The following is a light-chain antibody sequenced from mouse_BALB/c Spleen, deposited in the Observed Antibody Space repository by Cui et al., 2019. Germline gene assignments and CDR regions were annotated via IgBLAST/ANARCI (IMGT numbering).Light chain of an antibody. CDR2: STS. V-gene: IGKV4-80*01. Sequence: QIVLTQSQAIMSASLGEEIAVTCRASSSVSYMHWYQQKSGTSPKLLIYSTSNLASGVPSRFSGSGSGTFYSLTISSVEAEDAADYYCHQWSSYPWTFGGGTKLEIK. J-gene: IGKJ1*01. CDR1: SSVSY. CDR3: HQWSSYPWT.